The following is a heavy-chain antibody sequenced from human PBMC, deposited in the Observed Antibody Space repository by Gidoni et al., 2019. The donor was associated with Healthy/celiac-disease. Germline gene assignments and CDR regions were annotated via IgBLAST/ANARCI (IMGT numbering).Heavy chain of an antibody. V-gene: IGHV3-30-3*01. CDR3: ARAAGRYPSPIDNWFDP. Sequence: QVQLVESGGGVVQPGRSLRLSCAASGFTFSSYAMHWVRQAPGKGLEWVAVISYDGSNKYYADSVKGRFTISRDNSKNTLYLQMNSLRAEDTAVYYCARAAGRYPSPIDNWFDPWGQGTLVTVSS. J-gene: IGHJ5*02. CDR2: ISYDGSNK. CDR1: GFTFSSYA. D-gene: IGHD3-9*01.